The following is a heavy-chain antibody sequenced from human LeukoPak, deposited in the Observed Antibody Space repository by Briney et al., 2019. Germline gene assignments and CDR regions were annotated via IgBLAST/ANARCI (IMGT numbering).Heavy chain of an antibody. Sequence: SETLSLTCTVSGGSISSYYWSWIRQHPGKGLEWIGYIYYSGSTNYNPSLKSRVTISVDTSKNQFSLKLSSVTAADTAVYYCARGSLGYYYYYMDVWGKGTTVTVSS. CDR1: GGSISSYY. CDR3: ARGSLGYYYYYMDV. J-gene: IGHJ6*03. V-gene: IGHV4-59*01. D-gene: IGHD3-16*01. CDR2: IYYSGST.